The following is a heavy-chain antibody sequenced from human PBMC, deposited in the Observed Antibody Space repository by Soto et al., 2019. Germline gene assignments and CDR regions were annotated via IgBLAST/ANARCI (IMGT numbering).Heavy chain of an antibody. CDR2: IKSKTDGGTA. CDR3: TTGIYYDILTGYHNVAY. V-gene: IGHV3-15*01. J-gene: IGHJ4*02. Sequence: GGSLRLSCVASGFNLSHPWMTWVRQAAGKGLEWVGRIKSKTDGGTADSAAPVKGRATISRDDSKNTVYLQMNSLKTEDTAVYYCTTGIYYDILTGYHNVAYWGQGALVTVSS. CDR1: GFNLSHPW. D-gene: IGHD3-9*01.